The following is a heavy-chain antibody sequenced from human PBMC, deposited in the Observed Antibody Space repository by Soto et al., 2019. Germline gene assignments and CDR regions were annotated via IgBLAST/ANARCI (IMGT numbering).Heavy chain of an antibody. V-gene: IGHV3-23*01. CDR3: ARAGSYRFDY. J-gene: IGHJ4*01. CDR2: ISGSGGST. CDR1: GFTFSSYA. D-gene: IGHD3-16*02. Sequence: PGGSLRLSCAASGFTFSSYAMSWVRQAPGKGLEWVSAISGSGGSTYYADSVRGRFTISRDNAKNTLYLQMNSLRGEDTAVYYCARAGSYRFDYWGHGTLVTVSS.